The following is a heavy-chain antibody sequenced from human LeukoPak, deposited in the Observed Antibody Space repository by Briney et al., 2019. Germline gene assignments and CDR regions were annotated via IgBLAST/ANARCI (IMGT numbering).Heavy chain of an antibody. CDR1: GFTFSSYA. J-gene: IGHJ4*02. CDR2: ISGSGGST. V-gene: IGHV3-23*01. D-gene: IGHD3-22*01. CDR3: ARAQKYYYDSSGLDY. Sequence: PGGSLRLSCAASGFTFSSYAMSWVRQAPGKGLEWVSAISGSGGSTYYADSVKGRFTISRDNSKNTLYLQMNSLRAEDTAVYYCARAQKYYYDSSGLDYWGQGTLVTVSS.